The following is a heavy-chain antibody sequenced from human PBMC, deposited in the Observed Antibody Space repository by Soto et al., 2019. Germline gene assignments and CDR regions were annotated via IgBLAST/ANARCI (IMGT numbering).Heavy chain of an antibody. CDR1: GFTFSNYS. J-gene: IGHJ6*02. D-gene: IGHD2-15*01. Sequence: QVQLVESGGGVVQPGTSLRLSCTASGFTFSNYSMHWVRQAPGKGLEWVAVTSYDGSNKYYADSVKGRFTISRDNSKNTMYVQMNSLRAEDTAIYYCARDQKGAHCSGGSCHYYYGMDVWGQGTTVTVSS. CDR3: ARDQKGAHCSGGSCHYYYGMDV. CDR2: TSYDGSNK. V-gene: IGHV3-30-3*01.